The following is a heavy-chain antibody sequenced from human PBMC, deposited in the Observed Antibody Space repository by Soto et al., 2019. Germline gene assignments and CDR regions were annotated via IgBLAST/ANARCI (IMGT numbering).Heavy chain of an antibody. CDR3: ACEESLGSYRHPLDS. D-gene: IGHD1-26*01. Sequence: SETLSLTCTVSGGSISSYYWSWIRQPPGKGLEWIGSMYYSGTTYYNPSLKSRVTISVDTSKNHFSLKLSSVTAADTAVYFCACEESLGSYRHPLDSWGQGTLVPVSS. CDR2: MYYSGTT. J-gene: IGHJ4*02. V-gene: IGHV4-59*05. CDR1: GGSISSYY.